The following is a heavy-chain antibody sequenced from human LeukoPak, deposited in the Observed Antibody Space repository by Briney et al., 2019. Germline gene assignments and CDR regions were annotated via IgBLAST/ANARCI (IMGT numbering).Heavy chain of an antibody. Sequence: GASVTVSYKASGYTFTVCYMHWVRQAPGQGREWMGWVSPNSGGTNYAHKFQGRVTMTRDPSISTAYMELSRLRSDDTAVYFCARDLRLLGDLPPYWGQGTLVTVSS. J-gene: IGHJ4*02. CDR3: ARDLRLLGDLPPY. CDR2: VSPNSGGT. D-gene: IGHD3-16*01. V-gene: IGHV1-2*07. CDR1: GYTFTVCY.